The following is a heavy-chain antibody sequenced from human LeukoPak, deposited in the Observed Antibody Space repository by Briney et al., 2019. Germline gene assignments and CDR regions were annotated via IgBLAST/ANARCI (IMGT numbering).Heavy chain of an antibody. J-gene: IGHJ3*02. CDR1: GGTFSSYA. V-gene: IGHV1-69*13. Sequence: SVKVSCKASGGTFSSYAISWVRQATGQGLEWMGGIIPIFGTANYAQKFQGRVTITADESTSTAYMELSSLRSEDTAVYYCARDWRTTYYYDSSGYLDDAFDIWGQGTMVTVSS. CDR3: ARDWRTTYYYDSSGYLDDAFDI. CDR2: IIPIFGTA. D-gene: IGHD3-22*01.